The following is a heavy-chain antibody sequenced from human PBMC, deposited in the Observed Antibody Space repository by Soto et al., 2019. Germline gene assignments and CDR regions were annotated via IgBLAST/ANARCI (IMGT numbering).Heavy chain of an antibody. Sequence: PSETLSLTCTVSGGSISSGGYYWSWIRQRPGKGLEWIGYIYYSGSTYYNPSLKSRVTISVDTSKNQFSLKLSSVTAADTAVYYCARDNGDYDILTGSYYFDYWGQGTLVTVSS. D-gene: IGHD3-9*01. CDR1: GGSISSGGYY. J-gene: IGHJ4*02. CDR3: ARDNGDYDILTGSYYFDY. V-gene: IGHV4-31*03. CDR2: IYYSGST.